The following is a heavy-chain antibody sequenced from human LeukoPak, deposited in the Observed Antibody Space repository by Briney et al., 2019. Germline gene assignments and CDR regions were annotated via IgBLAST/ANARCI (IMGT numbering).Heavy chain of an antibody. CDR3: ARDSFPNYYESSGYYRGNWFDP. CDR2: ISAYNGNT. Sequence: ASVKVSCKASGYTFTSYGISWVRQAPGQGLEWMGWISAYNGNTNYAQKLQGRVTMTTDTSTSTAYMELRSLRSDDTAVYYCARDSFPNYYESSGYYRGNWFDPWGQGTLVTVSS. CDR1: GYTFTSYG. V-gene: IGHV1-18*01. J-gene: IGHJ5*02. D-gene: IGHD3-22*01.